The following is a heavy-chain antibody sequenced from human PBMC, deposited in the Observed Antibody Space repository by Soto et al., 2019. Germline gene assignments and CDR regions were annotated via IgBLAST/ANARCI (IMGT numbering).Heavy chain of an antibody. Sequence: QVQLVQSGAELKKPGASVKVSCKASGYTFTSYAMNWVRQAPGQGLEWMGWINTNTGNPTYAQGFTGRFVFSLDTSVSTAYLQICSLKADDTAVYYCAREGYSSGWDWFDPWGQGTLVTVSS. D-gene: IGHD6-19*01. CDR2: INTNTGNP. J-gene: IGHJ5*02. CDR3: AREGYSSGWDWFDP. CDR1: GYTFTSYA. V-gene: IGHV7-4-1*01.